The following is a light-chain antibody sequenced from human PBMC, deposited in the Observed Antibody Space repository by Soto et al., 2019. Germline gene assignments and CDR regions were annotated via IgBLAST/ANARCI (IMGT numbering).Light chain of an antibody. CDR3: QQPYSIPIT. CDR2: DAS. V-gene: IGKV3-11*01. J-gene: IGKJ5*01. Sequence: EIGLTLSPSTVSLSPGERATLSCMASQSVSSYLAWYQQKPGQAPRLLIYDASNRATGIPARFTGSGSGTDFTLTINSLQAEDVAVYYCQQPYSIPITFGQGTRLEIK. CDR1: QSVSSY.